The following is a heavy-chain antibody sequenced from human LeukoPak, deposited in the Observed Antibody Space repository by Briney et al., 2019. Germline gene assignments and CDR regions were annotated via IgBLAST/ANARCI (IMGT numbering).Heavy chain of an antibody. CDR3: ARASGVSAAGSPYYFDY. V-gene: IGHV1-18*01. CDR2: IGPYSGNT. D-gene: IGHD6-13*01. Sequence: GASVKVSFKASGYTFPSYGITWVRQAPGQGLECMGWIGPYSGNTDYAQKFQGRVTMTTDTSTTTAYMELRSLRSDDTAVYYCARASGVSAAGSPYYFDYWGQGTLVTVSS. J-gene: IGHJ4*02. CDR1: GYTFPSYG.